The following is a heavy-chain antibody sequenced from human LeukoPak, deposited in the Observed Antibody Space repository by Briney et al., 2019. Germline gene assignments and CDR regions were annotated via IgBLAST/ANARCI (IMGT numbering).Heavy chain of an antibody. CDR1: GGSFSGYY. D-gene: IGHD3-16*01. CDR2: INHSGST. V-gene: IGHV4-34*01. J-gene: IGHJ5*02. Sequence: SETLSLTCGVYGGSFSGYYWSWIPQPPGKGLEWIGEINHSGSTNYNPSLKSRVTISVDTSKNQFSLKLSSVTAADTAVYYCARGRPRSWGFDPWGQGTLVTVSS. CDR3: ARGRPRSWGFDP.